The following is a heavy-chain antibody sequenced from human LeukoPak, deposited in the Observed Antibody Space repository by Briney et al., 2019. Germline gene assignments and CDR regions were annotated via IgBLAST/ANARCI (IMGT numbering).Heavy chain of an antibody. Sequence: GASVKVSCTASGYTFTSYYMHWVRQAPGQGLEWMGIINPSGGSTSYAQKFQGRVTMTRDTSTSTVYMELSSLRSEDTAVYYCARANTLYSSSWVPKYWGQGTLVTVSS. CDR3: ARANTLYSSSWVPKY. V-gene: IGHV1-46*01. J-gene: IGHJ4*02. D-gene: IGHD6-13*01. CDR1: GYTFTSYY. CDR2: INPSGGST.